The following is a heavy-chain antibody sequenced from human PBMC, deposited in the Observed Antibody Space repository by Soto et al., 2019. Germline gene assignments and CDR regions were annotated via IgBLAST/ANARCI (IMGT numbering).Heavy chain of an antibody. D-gene: IGHD2-21*02. CDR2: INAGNGNT. Sequence: QVQLVQSGAEVKKPGASVKVSCKASGYTFTSYAMHWVRQAPGQRLEWMGWINAGNGNTKYSQKFQGRVTITRDTAASTAYMELSSRRSEDTAVYYCASGFSGGDAEWFDPWGQGTLVTVSS. CDR1: GYTFTSYA. CDR3: ASGFSGGDAEWFDP. J-gene: IGHJ5*02. V-gene: IGHV1-3*01.